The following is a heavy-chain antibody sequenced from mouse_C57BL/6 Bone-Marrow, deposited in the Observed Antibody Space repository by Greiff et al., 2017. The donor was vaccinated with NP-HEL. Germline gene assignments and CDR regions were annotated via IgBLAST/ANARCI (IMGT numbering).Heavy chain of an antibody. CDR1: GFNIKDDY. V-gene: IGHV14-4*01. Sequence: VQLQQSGAELVRPGASVKLSCTASGFNIKDDYMHWVKQRPEQGLAWIGWIDPENGDTEYASKFQGKATITADTSSNTAYLQLSSLTSEDTAVYYCTLYYGSSYFDYWGQGTTLTVSS. CDR3: TLYYGSSYFDY. J-gene: IGHJ2*01. D-gene: IGHD1-1*01. CDR2: IDPENGDT.